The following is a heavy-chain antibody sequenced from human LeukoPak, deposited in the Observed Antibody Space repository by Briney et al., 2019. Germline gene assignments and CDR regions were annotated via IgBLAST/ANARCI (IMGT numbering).Heavy chain of an antibody. CDR3: AREGLAALGDY. V-gene: IGHV1-2*02. D-gene: IGHD6-13*01. CDR2: INPNSGGT. J-gene: IGHJ4*02. CDR1: GYTFTGYY. Sequence: ASVKVSCKASGYTFTGYYMHWVRQAPGQGLEWMGWINPNSGGTNYARKFQGRVTMTRDTSISTAYMELSRLRSDDTAVYYCAREGLAALGDYWGQGTLVTVSS.